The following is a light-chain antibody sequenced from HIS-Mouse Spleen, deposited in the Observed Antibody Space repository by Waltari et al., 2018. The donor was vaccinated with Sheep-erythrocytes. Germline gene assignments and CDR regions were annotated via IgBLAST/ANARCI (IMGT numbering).Light chain of an antibody. CDR1: SSDVGTYNL. J-gene: IGLJ3*02. CDR3: CSYAGSSTPWV. Sequence: QSALTQPASVSGSPGQSITISCTGTSSDVGTYNLVPWYQQHPGKAPKLMIYEGSKRPSGVSNCFSGSKSGNTASLTISGLQAEDEADYYCCSYAGSSTPWVFGGGTKLTVL. V-gene: IGLV2-23*01. CDR2: EGS.